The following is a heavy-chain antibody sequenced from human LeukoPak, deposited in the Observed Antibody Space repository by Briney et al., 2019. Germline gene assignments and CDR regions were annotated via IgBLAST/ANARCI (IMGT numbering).Heavy chain of an antibody. Sequence: ASVKVSCKASGYTFTSYGISWVRQAPGQGLEWMGWISGYNGNTNYAQKFRGRVTMTTDTSTSTAYMELRSLRSDDTAIYYCARQVDTTMALPDYWGQGTLVTVSS. D-gene: IGHD5-18*01. V-gene: IGHV1-18*01. CDR2: ISGYNGNT. J-gene: IGHJ4*02. CDR1: GYTFTSYG. CDR3: ARQVDTTMALPDY.